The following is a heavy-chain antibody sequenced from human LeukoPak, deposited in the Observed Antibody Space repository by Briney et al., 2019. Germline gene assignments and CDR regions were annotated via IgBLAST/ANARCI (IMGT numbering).Heavy chain of an antibody. V-gene: IGHV3-53*01. D-gene: IGHD3-22*01. CDR1: GFTVSSKY. CDR2: IYSAGAT. J-gene: IGHJ4*02. CDR3: ARSRSYSSPFDY. Sequence: GGSLRLSCAASGFTVSSKYMSWVRQAPGKGLEWVSIIYSAGATYYADSVKGRFTLSRDNSKNTLFLQMNSLRVEDTAVYYCARSRSYSSPFDYWGQGTLATVSS.